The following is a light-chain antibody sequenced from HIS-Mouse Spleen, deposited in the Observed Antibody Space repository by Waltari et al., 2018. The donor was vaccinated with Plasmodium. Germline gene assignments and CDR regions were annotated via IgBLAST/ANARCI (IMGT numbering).Light chain of an antibody. V-gene: IGKV1-39*01. J-gene: IGKJ1*01. CDR2: AAS. CDR1: QSISSY. CDR3: QQSYSTWT. Sequence: DIQMTQSPSSLSASVGDRVTITCRASQSISSYLNWYQQKPGKAPKLRIYAASSLQSGVPSRFSGSGSGTDFILTISSLQPEYFATYYCQQSYSTWTFGQGTKVEIK.